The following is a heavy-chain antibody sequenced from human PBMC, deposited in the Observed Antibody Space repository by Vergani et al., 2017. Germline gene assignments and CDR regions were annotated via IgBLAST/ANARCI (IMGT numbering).Heavy chain of an antibody. CDR3: ATVPRYCSSTSCYAVLVDY. V-gene: IGHV1-69*01. Sequence: QVQLVQSGAEVKKPGSSVKVSCKASGGTFSSYAISWVRQAPGQGLEWMGGIIPIFGTANYAQKFQGRVTITADESTSTAYMELSSLRAEDTAVYYCATVPRYCSSTSCYAVLVDYWGQGTLVTVSS. D-gene: IGHD2-2*01. CDR1: GGTFSSYA. CDR2: IIPIFGTA. J-gene: IGHJ4*02.